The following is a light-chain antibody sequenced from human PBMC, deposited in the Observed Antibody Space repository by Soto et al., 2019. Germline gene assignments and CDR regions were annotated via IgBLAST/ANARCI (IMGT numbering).Light chain of an antibody. J-gene: IGKJ5*01. V-gene: IGKV3-20*01. Sequence: IVLTQSPGILSLSPGERATLSCRASQSVRSTYLAWYQQKPGQAPRLLIHGSSSRATGIPDRFSGSGSGTDCTLTISRLEPEDIALYYFQYYSSSLSIIFGQGTRLHIK. CDR2: GSS. CDR3: QYYSSSLSII. CDR1: QSVRSTY.